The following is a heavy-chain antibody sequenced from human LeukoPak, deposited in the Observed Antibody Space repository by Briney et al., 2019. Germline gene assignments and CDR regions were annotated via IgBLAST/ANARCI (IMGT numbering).Heavy chain of an antibody. V-gene: IGHV4-34*01. D-gene: IGHD6-13*01. CDR2: INHSGST. CDR1: GGSFSGYY. J-gene: IGHJ1*01. CDR3: ARDGGIAAASRYFQH. Sequence: SETLSLTCAVYGGSFSGYYWSWIRQPPGKGLEWIGEINHSGSTNYNPSLKSRVTISVDTSKNQFSLKLSSVTAADTAVYYCARDGGIAAASRYFQHWGQGTLVTVSS.